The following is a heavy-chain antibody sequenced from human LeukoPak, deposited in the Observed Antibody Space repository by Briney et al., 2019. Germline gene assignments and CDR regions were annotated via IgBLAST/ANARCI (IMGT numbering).Heavy chain of an antibody. J-gene: IGHJ4*02. Sequence: SETLSLTCTVSGGSISSYYWGWIRQPPGKGLEWIGSIYYSGSTYYNPSLKSRVTISVDTSKNQFSLKLSSVTAADTAVYYCTVVAASPLIFDYWGQGTLVTVSS. V-gene: IGHV4-39*01. CDR1: GGSISSYY. CDR3: TVVAASPLIFDY. D-gene: IGHD2-15*01. CDR2: IYYSGST.